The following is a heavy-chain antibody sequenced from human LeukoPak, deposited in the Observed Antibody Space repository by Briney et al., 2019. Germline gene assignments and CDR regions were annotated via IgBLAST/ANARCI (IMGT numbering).Heavy chain of an antibody. J-gene: IGHJ6*03. D-gene: IGHD2-21*01. CDR2: ISSTGTYL. V-gene: IGHV3-21*06. CDR3: ARNSLIAENYGYYYFSYMDV. Sequence: PGGSLRLSCAASGFTFTAYNMNWVRQAPGKGLEWVSSISSTGTYLYYADSVKGRFTTSRDKNSLYLRMNSLRVEDTAVYYCARNSLIAENYGYYYFSYMDVWGKGTTVTVSS. CDR1: GFTFTAYN.